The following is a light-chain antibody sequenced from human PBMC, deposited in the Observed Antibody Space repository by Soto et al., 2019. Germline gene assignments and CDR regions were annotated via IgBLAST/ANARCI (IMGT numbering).Light chain of an antibody. CDR1: SSNVGSNF. CDR2: RSD. CDR3: ASWDDTLSAVV. Sequence: QAVVTQPPSTSGTPGQRVTMSCSGSSSNVGSNFVYWYQQLPGVAPKLLIYRSDQRPSGVPDRFSASKSGTSASLAISGLRSEDEATYSCASWDDTLSAVVFGGGTKVTVL. J-gene: IGLJ2*01. V-gene: IGLV1-47*01.